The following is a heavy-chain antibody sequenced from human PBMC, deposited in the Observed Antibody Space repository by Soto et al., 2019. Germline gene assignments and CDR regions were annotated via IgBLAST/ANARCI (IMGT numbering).Heavy chain of an antibody. CDR1: GFTFSSYG. V-gene: IGHV3-30*18. D-gene: IGHD3-10*01. CDR3: AKVSRGSRYYYYGMDV. J-gene: IGHJ6*02. Sequence: QVQLVESGGGVVQPGRSLRLSCAASGFTFSSYGMHWVRQAPGKGLEWVAVISYDGSNKYYADSVKGRFTISRDNSKNTLYLQMNSQRAEDTAVYYCAKVSRGSRYYYYGMDVWGQGTTVTVSS. CDR2: ISYDGSNK.